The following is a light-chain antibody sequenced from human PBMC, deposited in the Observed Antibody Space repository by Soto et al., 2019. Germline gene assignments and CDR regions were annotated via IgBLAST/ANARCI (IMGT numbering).Light chain of an antibody. CDR1: SSDIGSYNL. Sequence: QSVLTQPASVSGSPGQSITISCTGTSSDIGSYNLVSWYQQFPRKAPKLMIYEGSKRPSGVSNRFSGSQSGNTASLTVSGLQAGDEAHYYCCSYASSTTFVFRTGTTVTVL. CDR2: EGS. CDR3: CSYASSTTFV. V-gene: IGLV2-23*01. J-gene: IGLJ1*01.